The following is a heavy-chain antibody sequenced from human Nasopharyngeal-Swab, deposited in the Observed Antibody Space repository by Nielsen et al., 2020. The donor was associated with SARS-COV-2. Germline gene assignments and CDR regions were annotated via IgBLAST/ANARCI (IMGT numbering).Heavy chain of an antibody. V-gene: IGHV3-7*03. CDR2: IKQDGSEK. Sequence: GEFLKISCAASGFTFSSYWMSWVRQAPGKGLEWVANIKQDGSEKYYVDSVKGRFTISRDNAKNSLYLQMNSLRAEDTAVYYCARSSRGPYYDFWSGSNYPDYWGQGTLVTVSS. D-gene: IGHD3-3*01. CDR3: ARSSRGPYYDFWSGSNYPDY. CDR1: GFTFSSYW. J-gene: IGHJ4*02.